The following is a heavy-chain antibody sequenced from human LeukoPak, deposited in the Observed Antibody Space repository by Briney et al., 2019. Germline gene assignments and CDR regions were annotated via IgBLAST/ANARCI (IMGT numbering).Heavy chain of an antibody. V-gene: IGHV3-21*01. CDR2: ISSNSTYI. Sequence: PGGSLRLSCAASGFTFSSHEMNWVRQAPGKGLEWVSSISSNSTYIYYAASVKGRFTISRDNAKNSVSLQMNTLRADDTAVYYCARDRYRSSWFDYWGQGTLVSVSP. CDR1: GFTFSSHE. CDR3: ARDRYRSSWFDY. D-gene: IGHD6-13*01. J-gene: IGHJ4*02.